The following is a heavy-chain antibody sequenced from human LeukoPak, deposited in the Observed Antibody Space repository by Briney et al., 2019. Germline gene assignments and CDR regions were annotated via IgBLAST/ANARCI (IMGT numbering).Heavy chain of an antibody. CDR1: DVSIINNNYY. Sequence: SETLSLTCFVSDVSIINNNYYWAWIRRPPGTGLEWIGCVYQSGSTTYNPSLKRRVTIAVDPSKNHFTLKLNSVTAADTAVYSCAGHKYYNFWGSFNWFDPWGQGILVTVSS. CDR2: VYQSGST. V-gene: IGHV4-39*01. CDR3: AGHKYYNFWGSFNWFDP. D-gene: IGHD3-3*01. J-gene: IGHJ5*02.